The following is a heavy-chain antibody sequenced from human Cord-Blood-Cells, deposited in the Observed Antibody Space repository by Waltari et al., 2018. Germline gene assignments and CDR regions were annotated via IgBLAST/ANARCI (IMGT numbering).Heavy chain of an antibody. J-gene: IGHJ5*02. Sequence: QVQLVQSGAEVKKPGASVKVSCKASGYTFTSYAMHWVRQARGQRLEWMGWINAGNGNTKYSQKFQGRVTITRDTSASTAYMELSSLRSEDTAVYYCARPIREVTPGGWFDPWGQGTLVTVSS. CDR2: INAGNGNT. D-gene: IGHD4-4*01. V-gene: IGHV1-3*01. CDR3: ARPIREVTPGGWFDP. CDR1: GYTFTSYA.